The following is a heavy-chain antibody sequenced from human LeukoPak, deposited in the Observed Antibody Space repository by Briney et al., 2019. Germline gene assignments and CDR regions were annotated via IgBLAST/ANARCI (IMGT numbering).Heavy chain of an antibody. D-gene: IGHD6-19*01. Sequence: PGGSLRLSCAASGFTFSSYDMHWVRQATGKGLEWVSGIGTAGDTYYPDSVTGRFTISRENAKNSLYLQMNSMRAGDTAVYYCARGTSSGWLSDAFDIWGQGTMVTVSS. J-gene: IGHJ3*02. CDR1: GFTFSSYD. CDR3: ARGTSSGWLSDAFDI. V-gene: IGHV3-13*01. CDR2: IGTAGDT.